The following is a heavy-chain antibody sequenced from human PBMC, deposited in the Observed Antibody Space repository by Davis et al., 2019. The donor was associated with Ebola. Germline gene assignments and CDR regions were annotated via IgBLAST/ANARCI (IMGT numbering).Heavy chain of an antibody. CDR1: GFTFSSYG. CDR2: IRYDGSNK. D-gene: IGHD4-17*01. CDR3: AKDDRTYGDTEAFDI. J-gene: IGHJ3*02. V-gene: IGHV3-30*02. Sequence: PGGSLRLSCAASGFTFSSYGMHWVRQAPGKGLEWVAFIRYDGSNKYYADSVKGRFTISRDNSKNTLYLQMNSLRAEDTAVYYCAKDDRTYGDTEAFDIWGQGTMVTVSS.